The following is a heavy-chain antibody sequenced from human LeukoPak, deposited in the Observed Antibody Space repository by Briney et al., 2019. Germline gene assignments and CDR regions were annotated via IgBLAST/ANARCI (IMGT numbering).Heavy chain of an antibody. CDR3: AGGTSGWSPAPFDY. J-gene: IGHJ4*02. D-gene: IGHD6-19*01. V-gene: IGHV3-53*01. Sequence: GGSLRLSCAASGFTVSSNYMSWVRQAPGKGLEWVSVIYSGGSTYYADSVKGRFTISRDNSKNTLYLQMNSLRAEDTAVYYCAGGTSGWSPAPFDYWGQGTLVTVSS. CDR2: IYSGGST. CDR1: GFTVSSNY.